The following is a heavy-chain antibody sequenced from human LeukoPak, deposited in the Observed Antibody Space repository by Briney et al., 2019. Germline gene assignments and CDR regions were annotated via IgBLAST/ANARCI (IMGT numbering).Heavy chain of an antibody. CDR3: ARSYFCYYYMDV. D-gene: IGHD3-3*01. CDR2: IKQDGSEK. J-gene: IGHJ6*03. CDR1: GFTFSTFA. Sequence: PGGSLRLSCAASGFTFSTFAMIWVRQAPGKGLEWVANIKQDGSEKYYVDSVKGRFTISRDNAKNSLYLQMNSLRAEDTAVYYCARSYFCYYYMDVWGKGTTVTISS. V-gene: IGHV3-7*01.